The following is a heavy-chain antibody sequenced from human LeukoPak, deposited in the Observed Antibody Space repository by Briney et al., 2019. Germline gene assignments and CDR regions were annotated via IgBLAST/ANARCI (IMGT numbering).Heavy chain of an antibody. D-gene: IGHD5-18*01. J-gene: IGHJ4*02. CDR3: ARASGLNYGFEY. CDR2: IIPLLPIL. Sequence: ASVKVSCKASGGSFRNHAISWVRQAPGQGLEWMGGIIPLLPILKYAQRFQGRVTITADESTGTAYMELSSLSSEDTALYYCARASGLNYGFEYWGQGTLVTVSS. CDR1: GGSFRNHA. V-gene: IGHV1-69*10.